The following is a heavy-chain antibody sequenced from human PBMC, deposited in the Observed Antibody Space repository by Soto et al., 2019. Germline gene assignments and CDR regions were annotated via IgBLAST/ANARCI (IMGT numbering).Heavy chain of an antibody. CDR3: PRVRGRYSSGWSCFGP. Sequence: PSETLSLTCGVCGGTIRSPDWWTWVRQPPGKGLEWIGEIFQSGSTNYTPSLESRVTISVDKSKNQFSLTLTSVTAADTAVYFCPRVRGRYSSGWSCFGPWGQGSLVTVSS. CDR1: GGTIRSPDW. J-gene: IGHJ5*02. CDR2: IFQSGST. D-gene: IGHD6-19*01. V-gene: IGHV4-4*02.